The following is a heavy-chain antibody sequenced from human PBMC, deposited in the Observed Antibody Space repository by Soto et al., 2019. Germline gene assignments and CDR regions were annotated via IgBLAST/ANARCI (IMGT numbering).Heavy chain of an antibody. CDR3: ARSGYSSSWPHGNWFDP. CDR1: GGSISSGDYY. J-gene: IGHJ5*02. Sequence: SETLSLTCTVSGGSISSGDYYWSWIRQPPGKGLEWIGYIYYSGSTYYNPSLKSRVTISVDTSKDQFSLKLSSVTAADTAVYYCARSGYSSSWPHGNWFDPWGQGTLVTVS. V-gene: IGHV4-30-4*01. D-gene: IGHD6-13*01. CDR2: IYYSGST.